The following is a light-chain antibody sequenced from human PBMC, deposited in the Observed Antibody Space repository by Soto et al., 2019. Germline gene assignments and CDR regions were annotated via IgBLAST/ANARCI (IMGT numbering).Light chain of an antibody. CDR1: QSVFIW. J-gene: IGKJ2*01. V-gene: IGKV1-5*01. CDR3: QQYSGNSFT. CDR2: DGT. Sequence: DIQLTQSPSTLSASVGDRVTITCRASQSVFIWLAWCQQKPGRAPKLLIFDGTDFESGVPSRFSGDGSGTEFTLTLSSLQPDHFATYYCQQYSGNSFTFGQGTKLEI.